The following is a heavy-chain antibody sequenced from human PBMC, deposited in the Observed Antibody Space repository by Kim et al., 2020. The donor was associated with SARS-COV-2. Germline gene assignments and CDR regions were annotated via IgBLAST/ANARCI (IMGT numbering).Heavy chain of an antibody. CDR3: TAGGGYSGYDLGL. CDR2: IRSKANSYAT. V-gene: IGHV3-73*01. J-gene: IGHJ4*02. Sequence: GGSLRLSCAASGFTFSGSAMHWVRQASGKGLEWVGRIRSKANSYATAYAAWVKGRFTISRDDSKNTAYLQMNSLKTADTAVYYCTAGGGYSGYDLGLWGQGTLVTVSS. D-gene: IGHD5-12*01. CDR1: GFTFSGSA.